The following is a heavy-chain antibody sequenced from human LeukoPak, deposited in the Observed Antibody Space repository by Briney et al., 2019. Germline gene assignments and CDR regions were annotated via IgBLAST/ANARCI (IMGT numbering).Heavy chain of an antibody. CDR1: GGSFSGYY. Sequence: PSETLSPTCAVYGGSFSGYYWSWIRQPPGKGLEWIGEINHSGSTNYNPSLKSRVTISVDTSKNQFSLKLSSVTAADTAVYYCARGRNSSSWFGPWGQGTLVTVSS. J-gene: IGHJ5*02. CDR3: ARGRNSSSWFGP. V-gene: IGHV4-34*01. D-gene: IGHD6-13*01. CDR2: INHSGST.